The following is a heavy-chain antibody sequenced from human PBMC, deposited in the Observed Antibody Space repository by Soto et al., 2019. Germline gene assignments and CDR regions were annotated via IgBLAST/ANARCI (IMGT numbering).Heavy chain of an antibody. D-gene: IGHD6-19*01. CDR3: ARRRLYSSGYDS. Sequence: SETLSLTCTVSGGSISSYYWSWIRQPPGEGLEWIGYIYNSGSTNYNPSLKSRVTISVDTSKNQFSLKLTSVTAADTAVYYCARRRLYSSGYDSWGQGTLVTVSS. V-gene: IGHV4-59*08. CDR2: IYNSGST. CDR1: GGSISSYY. J-gene: IGHJ5*01.